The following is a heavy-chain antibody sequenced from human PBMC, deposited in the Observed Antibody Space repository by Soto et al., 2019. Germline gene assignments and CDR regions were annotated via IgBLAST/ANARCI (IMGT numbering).Heavy chain of an antibody. V-gene: IGHV3-33*01. J-gene: IGHJ4*02. D-gene: IGHD2-21*02. CDR3: ARGCGGDCYSYFDY. Sequence: QVQLVESGGGVVQPGRSLRLSCAASGFTFSSYAMHWVRQAPGKGLEWGAVIWYDGSNKYYADSVKGRFTISRDHSKNTLYLQMNSLRAEDTAVYYCARGCGGDCYSYFDYWGQGTLVTVSS. CDR1: GFTFSSYA. CDR2: IWYDGSNK.